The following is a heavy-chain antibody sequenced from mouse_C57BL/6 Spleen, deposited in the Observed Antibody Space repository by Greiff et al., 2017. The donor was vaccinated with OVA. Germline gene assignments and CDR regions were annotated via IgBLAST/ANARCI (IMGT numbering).Heavy chain of an antibody. J-gene: IGHJ4*01. CDR2: IWGGGST. Sequence: QVQLQQSGPGLVAPSQSLSITCTVPGFSLTSSGVDWVRQPPGKGLEWLGVIWGGGSTNYTSALMSRLSISKDNSKSQVFLKMNSLQTDDTAMYYCAKHRYYYGSSYVLDYWGQGTSVTVSS. CDR1: GFSLTSSG. CDR3: AKHRYYYGSSYVLDY. D-gene: IGHD1-1*01. V-gene: IGHV2-9*01.